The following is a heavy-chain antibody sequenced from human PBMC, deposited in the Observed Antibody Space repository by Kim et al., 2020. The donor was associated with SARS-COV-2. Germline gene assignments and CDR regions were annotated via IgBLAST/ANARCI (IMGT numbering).Heavy chain of an antibody. D-gene: IGHD6-13*01. V-gene: IGHV3-11*01. CDR1: GFMFSDYY. Sequence: GGSLRLSCTVSGFMFSDYYMNWIRQAPGKGLEWISYISHSSYTKYYADSVKGRFTISRDNAKKSLYLQMDSLRVEDTAVYYCASSYRSTEYFDYWCQGTL. CDR2: ISHSSYTK. J-gene: IGHJ4*02. CDR3: ASSYRSTEYFDY.